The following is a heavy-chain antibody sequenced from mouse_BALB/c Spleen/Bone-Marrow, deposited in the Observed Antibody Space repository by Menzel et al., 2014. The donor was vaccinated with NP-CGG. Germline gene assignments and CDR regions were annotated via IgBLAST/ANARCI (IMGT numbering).Heavy chain of an antibody. V-gene: IGHV4-1*02. CDR2: TNPDSSTI. D-gene: IGHD1-1*01. J-gene: IGHJ1*01. CDR1: GFDFSRYW. Sequence: EVHLVESGGGLVQPGGSLKLSCAASGFDFSRYWMGWVRQAPGKGLEWIGETNPDSSTINYTPSLKDKFIISRDNAKNTLYLQMSKVRSEDTALYYCARLNYYGNLFVWGAGTTVTVSS. CDR3: ARLNYYGNLFV.